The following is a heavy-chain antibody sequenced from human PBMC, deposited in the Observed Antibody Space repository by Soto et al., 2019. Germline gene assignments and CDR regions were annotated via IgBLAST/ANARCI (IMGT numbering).Heavy chain of an antibody. V-gene: IGHV3-74*01. J-gene: IGHJ6*02. CDR1: GFTFSSYW. CDR3: AREPESDYSNYLPDYYYGMDV. CDR2: INSDGSST. Sequence: EVQLVESGGGLVQPGGSLRLSCAASGFTFSSYWMHWVRQAPGKGLVWVSRINSDGSSTSYADSVKGRFTISRDNAKNTLYLQMNSLRAEDTAVYYCAREPESDYSNYLPDYYYGMDVWGQGTTVTVSS. D-gene: IGHD4-4*01.